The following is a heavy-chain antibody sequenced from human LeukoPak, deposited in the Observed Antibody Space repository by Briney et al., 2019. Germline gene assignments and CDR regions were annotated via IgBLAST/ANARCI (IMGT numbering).Heavy chain of an antibody. D-gene: IGHD1-26*01. V-gene: IGHV4-59*01. Sequence: KPSETLSLTCSVSTDSTNTYYWSWIRQSPGKGLEWIGHIYHSGSTDYNPSFKSRVTISIDMSKREFSLELTSVTVADTAMYYCVRLRWELLAPYFDHWGQGAFVIVSS. CDR2: IYHSGST. J-gene: IGHJ4*02. CDR3: VRLRWELLAPYFDH. CDR1: TDSTNTYY.